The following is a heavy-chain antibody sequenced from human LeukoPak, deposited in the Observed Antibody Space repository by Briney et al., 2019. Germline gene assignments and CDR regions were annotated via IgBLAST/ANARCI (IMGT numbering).Heavy chain of an antibody. V-gene: IGHV4-38-2*02. D-gene: IGHD3-3*01. Sequence: SETLSLTCTVSGYSISSGYYWGWIRQPPGKGLEWTGSIYHSGSTYYNPSLKSRVTISVDTSKNQFSLKLSSVTAADTAVYYCATLRFLEPTVSHMDVWGKGTTVTVSS. CDR1: GYSISSGYY. CDR2: IYHSGST. CDR3: ATLRFLEPTVSHMDV. J-gene: IGHJ6*03.